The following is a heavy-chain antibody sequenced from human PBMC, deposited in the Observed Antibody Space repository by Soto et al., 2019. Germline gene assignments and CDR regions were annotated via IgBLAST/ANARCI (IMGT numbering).Heavy chain of an antibody. Sequence: QITLKESGPTLVRPTQTLTLTCTFSGFSLSTTGVGVGWIRQPPGKALEWLALIYWDDDKRYSPSLKSSLTKAKNTSKHDAIPTTPNMDPVDTATYYCAQSLRDYGLAREWANYFDRWGQGTLVSVPS. CDR2: IYWDDDK. CDR1: GFSLSTTGVG. CDR3: AQSLRDYGLAREWANYFDR. V-gene: IGHV2-5*02. D-gene: IGHD3-10*01. J-gene: IGHJ5*02.